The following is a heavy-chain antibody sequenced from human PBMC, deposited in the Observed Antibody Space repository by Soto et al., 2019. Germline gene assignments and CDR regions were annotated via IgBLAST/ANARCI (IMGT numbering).Heavy chain of an antibody. V-gene: IGHV4-39*01. CDR3: MRDSGNYRTSN. CDR1: GGSISSSGYY. Sequence: QLQLQESGPRLVKPSETLSLTCTVSGGSISSSGYYWGYIRQPPGKGLEWIASIYYSGSTYYNPSLKSRVPLSADTSKNQFPLEVSSVTAADTAVYYCMRDSGNYRTSNWGQGILVTVSS. D-gene: IGHD1-26*01. CDR2: IYYSGST. J-gene: IGHJ4*02.